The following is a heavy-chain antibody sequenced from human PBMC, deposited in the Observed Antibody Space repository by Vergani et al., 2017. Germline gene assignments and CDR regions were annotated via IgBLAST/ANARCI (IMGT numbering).Heavy chain of an antibody. Sequence: QVQLQESGPGLVKPSQTLSLTCTVSGGSISSGSYYWSWIRQPAGKGLEWIGRIYTSGSTNYNPSLKSRVTISVDTSKNQFSLKLSSVTAADTAVYYCARSPRDQVVPAVSYYFDYWGQGTLVTVSS. V-gene: IGHV4-61*02. J-gene: IGHJ4*02. CDR1: GGSISSGSYY. D-gene: IGHD2-2*01. CDR3: ARSPRDQVVPAVSYYFDY. CDR2: IYTSGST.